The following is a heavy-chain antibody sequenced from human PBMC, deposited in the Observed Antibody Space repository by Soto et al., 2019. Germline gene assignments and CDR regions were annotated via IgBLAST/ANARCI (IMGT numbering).Heavy chain of an antibody. V-gene: IGHV3-21*02. D-gene: IGHD2-2*01. J-gene: IGHJ4*02. CDR2: LTSSSSHT. CDR3: GRVASSSSWTPDY. CDR1: GFSFSVYS. Sequence: EVQLVESGGGLVKPGGSLRLSCAGSGFSFSVYSMNWVRQAPGKALEWVSSLTSSSSHTYYADSVKGRFTISRDNAENLLYLQMDSLRDEDTAVYYCGRVASSSSWTPDYLGQGTLVTVSS.